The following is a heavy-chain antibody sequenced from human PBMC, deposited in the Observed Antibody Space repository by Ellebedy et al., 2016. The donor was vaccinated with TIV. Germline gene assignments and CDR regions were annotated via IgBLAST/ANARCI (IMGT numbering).Heavy chain of an antibody. CDR2: INPNSGDT. CDR1: GYTFTAYY. CDR3: ARESVAGTDY. Sequence: ASVKVSXXASGYTFTAYYVHWVRQAPGQGLEWMGWINPNSGDTNYRKKFQDRVTMTTDTSISTVYMELSRVTSDDTAVYYCARESVAGTDYWGQGTLVTVSS. D-gene: IGHD6-19*01. V-gene: IGHV1-2*02. J-gene: IGHJ4*02.